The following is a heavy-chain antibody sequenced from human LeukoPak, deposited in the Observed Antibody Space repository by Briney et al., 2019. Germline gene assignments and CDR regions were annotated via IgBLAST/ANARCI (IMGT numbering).Heavy chain of an antibody. D-gene: IGHD3-22*01. Sequence: PGGSLRLSCAASGFTFSSYAMSWVRQAPGKGLEWDSAISGSGGSTYYADSVKGRFTISRDNSKNTLYLQMNSLRAEDTAVYYCAKDGAIVVVTPFDYWGQGTLVTVSS. V-gene: IGHV3-23*01. J-gene: IGHJ4*02. CDR1: GFTFSSYA. CDR2: ISGSGGST. CDR3: AKDGAIVVVTPFDY.